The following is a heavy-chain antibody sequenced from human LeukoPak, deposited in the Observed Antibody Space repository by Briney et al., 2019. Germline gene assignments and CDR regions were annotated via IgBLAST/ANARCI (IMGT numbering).Heavy chain of an antibody. CDR2: IRYEGSNK. V-gene: IGHV3-30*02. CDR3: AKDKDYGDPHFDY. CDR1: GFTFSSYG. Sequence: GGSLRLSCAASGFTFSSYGMHWVRQAPGKGLEWVAFIRYEGSNKYYADSVKGRFTRSRDNSKNTLYLQMNSLRAEDTAVYYWAKDKDYGDPHFDYWGQGTLVTVCS. J-gene: IGHJ4*02. D-gene: IGHD4-17*01.